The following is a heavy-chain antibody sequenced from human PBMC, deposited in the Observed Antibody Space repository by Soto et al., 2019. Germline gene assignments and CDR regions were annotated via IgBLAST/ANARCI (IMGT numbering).Heavy chain of an antibody. V-gene: IGHV3-48*01. Sequence: EVQLXXSGGGLVQPGGSLTLSCAASGFAFSDYGMMWVRQAPGKGLECISFICGSTIYYADSVKGRFXXXXXXXXXXLXXXXXXXXXXXXXXXXXXXXXXXMGXVXTXRGXXXQGXXVTX. CDR2: ICGSTI. CDR3: XXXXXXMGXVXTXRGX. CDR1: GFAFSDYG. J-gene: IGHJ4*02.